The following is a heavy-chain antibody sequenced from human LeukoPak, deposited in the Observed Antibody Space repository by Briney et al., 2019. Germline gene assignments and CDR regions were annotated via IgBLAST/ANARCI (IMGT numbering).Heavy chain of an antibody. CDR1: GYTFTSYA. V-gene: IGHV1-69*13. J-gene: IGHJ6*02. D-gene: IGHD2-15*01. CDR3: ARAGYCSGGSCPNFRYGMDV. Sequence: SVKVSCKASGYTFTSYAISWVRQAPGQGLEWMGGIIPIFGTANYAQKFQGRVTITADESTSTAYMELSSLRSEDTAVYYCARAGYCSGGSCPNFRYGMDVWGQGTTVTVSS. CDR2: IIPIFGTA.